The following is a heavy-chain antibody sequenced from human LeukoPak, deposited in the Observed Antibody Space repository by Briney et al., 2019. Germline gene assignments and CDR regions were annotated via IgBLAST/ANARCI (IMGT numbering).Heavy chain of an antibody. J-gene: IGHJ4*02. V-gene: IGHV3-48*01. CDR1: GFTFSSYS. CDR2: ISSSSSTI. D-gene: IGHD1-1*01. Sequence: GGSLRLSCAASGFTFSSYSMNWVRQAPGKGLEWVSYISSSSSTIYYADSVKGRFTISRDNAKSSLYLQMNSLRAEDTAVYYCARENEYYFDYWGQGTLVTVSS. CDR3: ARENEYYFDY.